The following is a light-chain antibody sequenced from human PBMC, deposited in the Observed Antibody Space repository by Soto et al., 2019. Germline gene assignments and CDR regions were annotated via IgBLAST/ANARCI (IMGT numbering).Light chain of an antibody. V-gene: IGKV1-27*01. CDR2: AAS. CDR1: QGISNY. Sequence: DIQMTQSPSSLSASVGDRVTITCRASQGISNYLAWYQQKPGQVPKLLIYAASTLQSGVPSRFSGSGSGTDFTLTISSLQHEDVATYYCQKYNSAPRAISFGQGKRLEIK. J-gene: IGKJ5*01. CDR3: QKYNSAPRAIS.